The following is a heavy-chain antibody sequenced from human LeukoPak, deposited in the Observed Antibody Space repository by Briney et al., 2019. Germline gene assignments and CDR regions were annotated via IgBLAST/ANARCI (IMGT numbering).Heavy chain of an antibody. CDR2: IYYSGST. CDR3: ARQAIVYFDY. V-gene: IGHV4-34*01. J-gene: IGHJ4*02. CDR1: GGSFSGYY. D-gene: IGHD1-26*01. Sequence: PSETLSLTCAVYGGSFSGYYWSWIRQPPGKGLEWIGSIYYSGSTYYNPSLKSRVTISVDTSKNQFSLKLSSVTAADTAVYYCARQAIVYFDYWGQGTLVTVSS.